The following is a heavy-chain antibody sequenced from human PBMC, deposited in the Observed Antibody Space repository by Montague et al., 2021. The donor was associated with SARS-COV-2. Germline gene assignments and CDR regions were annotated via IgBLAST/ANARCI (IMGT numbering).Heavy chain of an antibody. CDR1: GGSISSSSYY. CDR2: FYYGGST. V-gene: IGHV4-39*01. D-gene: IGHD3-9*01. CDR3: ARRSYEIFPGCSIPNWFDP. J-gene: IGHJ5*02. Sequence: SETLSLTCTVSGGSISSSSYYWGWIRQPPGKGLEWIGSFYYGGSTYSTPSLKSRVTISVDTSKNQFSLNLVSVTAADTAVYYCARRSYEIFPGCSIPNWFDPWGQGTLVTVSS.